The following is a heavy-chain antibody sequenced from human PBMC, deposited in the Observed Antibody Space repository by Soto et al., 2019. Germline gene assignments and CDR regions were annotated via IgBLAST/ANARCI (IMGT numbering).Heavy chain of an antibody. J-gene: IGHJ5*02. CDR3: TRGEQQRVNH. CDR2: INPDTGGT. V-gene: IGHV1-2*04. D-gene: IGHD6-13*01. Sequence: ASVKVSCKASGYTFSDYYIHWVRQAPGQGLEWMGWINPDTGGTDYKQKFQGWVTMTRDTSISTAYMELSRLRSDDTAVYFCTRGEQQRVNHWGQGTLVTVSS. CDR1: GYTFSDYY.